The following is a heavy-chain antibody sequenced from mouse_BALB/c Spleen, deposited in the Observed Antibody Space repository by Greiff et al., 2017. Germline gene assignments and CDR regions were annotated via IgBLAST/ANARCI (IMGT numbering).Heavy chain of an antibody. CDR3: ARDFHYYGYRYAMDY. CDR1: GFSLTSYG. Sequence: QVQLQQSGPGLVAPSQSLSITCTVSGFSLTSYGVHWVRQPPGKGLEWLGVIWAGGSTNYNSALMSRLSISKDNSKSQVFLKMNSLQTDDTAMYYCARDFHYYGYRYAMDYWGQGTSVTVSS. J-gene: IGHJ4*01. D-gene: IGHD1-2*01. CDR2: IWAGGST. V-gene: IGHV2-9*02.